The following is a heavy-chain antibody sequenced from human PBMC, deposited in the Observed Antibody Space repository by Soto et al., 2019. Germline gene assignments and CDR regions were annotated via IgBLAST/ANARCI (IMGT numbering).Heavy chain of an antibody. CDR3: ARAPGIAAAGTFYYYYYYMDV. D-gene: IGHD6-13*01. CDR1: GYTFTSYD. CDR2: MNPNSGNT. V-gene: IGHV1-8*01. Sequence: QVQLVQSGAEVKKPGASVKVSCKASGYTFTSYDINWVRQATGQGLAWMGWMNPNSGNTGYAQKFPGRVTMTRNTSISTGYMELSSLRSEDTAVYYCARAPGIAAAGTFYYYYYYMDVWGKGTTVTVSS. J-gene: IGHJ6*03.